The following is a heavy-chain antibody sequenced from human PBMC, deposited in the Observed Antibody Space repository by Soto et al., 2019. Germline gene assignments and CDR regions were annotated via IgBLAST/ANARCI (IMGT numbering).Heavy chain of an antibody. Sequence: EVQLLESGGGLVQPGGSLRLSCAASGFTFSSYAMSWVRQAPGKGLEWVSAISGSGGSTYYADSVKGRFTISRDNSKNALYLQMNSLRAEDTAVYYCAKGNGYSSSWFEFDYWGQGTLVTVSS. D-gene: IGHD6-13*01. CDR3: AKGNGYSSSWFEFDY. CDR2: ISGSGGST. CDR1: GFTFSSYA. J-gene: IGHJ4*02. V-gene: IGHV3-23*01.